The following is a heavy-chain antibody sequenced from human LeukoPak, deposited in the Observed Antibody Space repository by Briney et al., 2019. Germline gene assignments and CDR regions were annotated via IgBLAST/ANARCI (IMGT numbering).Heavy chain of an antibody. Sequence: GGSLRLSCAASGFTFSSYAMHWVRQAPGKGLEWVAVISYDGSNKYYADSVKGRFTISRDNSKNTLYLQMNSLRAEDTAVYYCARDRSLPGYYYYYGMDVWGQGTTVTVSS. V-gene: IGHV3-30-3*01. J-gene: IGHJ6*02. CDR2: ISYDGSNK. CDR1: GFTFSSYA. CDR3: ARDRSLPGYYYYYGMDV.